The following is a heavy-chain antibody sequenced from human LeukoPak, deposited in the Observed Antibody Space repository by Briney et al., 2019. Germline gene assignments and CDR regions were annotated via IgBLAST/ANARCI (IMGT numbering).Heavy chain of an antibody. J-gene: IGHJ4*02. CDR2: ISDSATTR. CDR1: GVTFSSYS. Sequence: GGSLRLSCAASGVTFSSYSMNWVRQAPGQGLEWVSFISDSATTRYYVDSVKGRFTISRDNAKNSLYLQMNSLRDEDTAVYYCARSRPLRGVTVDYWGQGTLVTVSS. V-gene: IGHV3-48*02. CDR3: ARSRPLRGVTVDY. D-gene: IGHD3-10*01.